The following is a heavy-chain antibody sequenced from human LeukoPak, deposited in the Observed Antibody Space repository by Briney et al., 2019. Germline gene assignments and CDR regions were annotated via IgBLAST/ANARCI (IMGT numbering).Heavy chain of an antibody. J-gene: IGHJ4*02. Sequence: SETLSLTCAVYGGSFSGYYWRWIRQPPGKGLVWWMEINHRGRPNHKPSLKSRVTISVDTSKHQFSLKLSSVTAADTAVYYCAIHYGSGSYFDYWGQGTLVTVSS. CDR3: AIHYGSGSYFDY. CDR2: INHRGRP. D-gene: IGHD3-10*01. V-gene: IGHV4-34*01. CDR1: GGSFSGYY.